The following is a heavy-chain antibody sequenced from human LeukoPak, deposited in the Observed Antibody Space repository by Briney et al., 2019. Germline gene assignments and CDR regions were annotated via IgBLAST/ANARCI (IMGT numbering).Heavy chain of an antibody. Sequence: SLKVSCKASLGTFSSYAISWVRQAPGQGLEWMGGIIPIFGTANYAQKFQGRETIIAHESTSTAYMELSSLRSEDTAVYYCASGRDIVVVPHYYYYYMDVWGKGTTVTVSS. V-gene: IGHV1-69*13. J-gene: IGHJ6*03. D-gene: IGHD2-2*01. CDR1: LGTFSSYA. CDR2: IIPIFGTA. CDR3: ASGRDIVVVPHYYYYYMDV.